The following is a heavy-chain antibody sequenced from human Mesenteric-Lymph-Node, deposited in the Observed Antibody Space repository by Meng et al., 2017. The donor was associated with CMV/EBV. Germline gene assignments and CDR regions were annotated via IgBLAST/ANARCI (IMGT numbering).Heavy chain of an antibody. J-gene: IGHJ5*02. CDR3: AITRPGFCSNSPCPDSYRGFDN. Sequence: GESLKISCASSGATFSGYGIHWVRQAPGKGLEWVACVRYDGANKYYADFVKGRLTISRDNSKNTLYVQMNSLRTEDTAVYYCAITRPGFCSNSPCPDSYRGFDNWGQGTLVTVSS. V-gene: IGHV3-30*02. CDR1: GATFSGYG. D-gene: IGHD2-8*01. CDR2: VRYDGANK.